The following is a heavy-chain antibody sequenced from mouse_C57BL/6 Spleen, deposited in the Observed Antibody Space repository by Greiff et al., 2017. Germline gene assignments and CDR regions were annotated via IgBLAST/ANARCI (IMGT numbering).Heavy chain of an antibody. CDR1: GYTFTEYS. CDR2: IYPGSGSI. V-gene: IGHV1-62-2*01. Sequence: QVQLKQSGAELVKPGASVKLSCTASGYTFTEYSIHWVKQRSGQGLEWIGWIYPGSGSIKYNEKFKDKATLTADKSSRTVYMELSRLTSEDSAVYVCARHEALGRTEYYCDYWGQGTTLTVSS. J-gene: IGHJ2*01. D-gene: IGHD4-1*01. CDR3: ARHEALGRTEYYCDY.